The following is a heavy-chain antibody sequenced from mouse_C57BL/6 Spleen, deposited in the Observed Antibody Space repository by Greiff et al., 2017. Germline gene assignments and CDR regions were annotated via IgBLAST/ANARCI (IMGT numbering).Heavy chain of an antibody. Sequence: QVQLQQSGAELVRPGASVTLSCKASGYTFTDYEMHWVKQTPVHGLEWIGAIDPDTGGTAYNQKFKGKAILTADKSSSTAYMELRSLTSEDSAVYYCTRPLPGKGFAYWGQGTLVTVSA. J-gene: IGHJ3*01. D-gene: IGHD4-1*01. V-gene: IGHV1-15*01. CDR2: IDPDTGGT. CDR3: TRPLPGKGFAY. CDR1: GYTFTDYE.